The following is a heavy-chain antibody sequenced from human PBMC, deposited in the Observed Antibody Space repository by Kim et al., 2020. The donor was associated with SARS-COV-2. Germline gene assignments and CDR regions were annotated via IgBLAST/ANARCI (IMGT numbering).Heavy chain of an antibody. CDR3: ARDGYPMVRGVIRGSS. V-gene: IGHV3-53*01. D-gene: IGHD3-10*01. Sequence: GGSLRLSCAASGFTVSSNYMSWVRQAPGKGLEWVSVIYSGGSTYYADSVKGRFTISRDNSKNTLYLQMNSLRAEDTAVYYCARDGYPMVRGVIRGSSWGQGTLVTVSS. CDR2: IYSGGST. J-gene: IGHJ4*02. CDR1: GFTVSSNY.